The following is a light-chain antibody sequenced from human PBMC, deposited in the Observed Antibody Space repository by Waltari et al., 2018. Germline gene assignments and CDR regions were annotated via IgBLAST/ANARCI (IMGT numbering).Light chain of an antibody. J-gene: IGKJ1*01. CDR3: QKYDFLPAT. CDR1: QGVGKY. Sequence: EIVLTQSPGTLSLSPGERATLSCGASQGVGKYLAWYQQRPGQAPRLLLYHASIRATGIPDRFSGSGFGTDVSLTISRLEPEDFAVYYCQKYDFLPATFGQGTTVEIK. CDR2: HAS. V-gene: IGKV3-20*01.